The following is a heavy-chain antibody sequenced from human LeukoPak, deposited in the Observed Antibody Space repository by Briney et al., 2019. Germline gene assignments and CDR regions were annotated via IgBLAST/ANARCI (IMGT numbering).Heavy chain of an antibody. Sequence: PSETLSLTCTVSGGSISSHYWSWIRQPPGKGLEWIGYIYYSGSTNYNPSLKSRVTISVDTSKNQFSLKLSSVTAADTAVYYCARATNWNYYWLDPWGQGTLVTVSS. J-gene: IGHJ5*02. CDR2: IYYSGST. CDR1: GGSISSHY. CDR3: ARATNWNYYWLDP. V-gene: IGHV4-59*11. D-gene: IGHD1-7*01.